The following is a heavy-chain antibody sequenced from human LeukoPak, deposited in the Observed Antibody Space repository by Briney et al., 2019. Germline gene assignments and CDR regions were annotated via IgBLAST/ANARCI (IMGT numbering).Heavy chain of an antibody. D-gene: IGHD4-23*01. V-gene: IGHV3-30-3*01. J-gene: IGHJ4*02. Sequence: GGSLRLSCAASGFSFSAYAMHWVRQSPGKGLDWVAVISYDSSDKYYADSVKGRFTISRDNSKNTLYVQMDNLRPEDTAVYFCVRQMGRTAITPADYWGQGTLVTVSS. CDR1: GFSFSAYA. CDR3: VRQMGRTAITPADY. CDR2: ISYDSSDK.